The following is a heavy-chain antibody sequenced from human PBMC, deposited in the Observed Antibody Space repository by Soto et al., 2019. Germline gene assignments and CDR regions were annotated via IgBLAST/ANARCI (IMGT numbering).Heavy chain of an antibody. J-gene: IGHJ6*03. CDR2: IYYSGST. CDR1: GGSISSGGYY. V-gene: IGHV4-31*03. CDR3: ASTIVVVPAAIDYYYYYYMDV. Sequence: SETLSLTCTVSGGSISSGGYYWSWIRQHPGKGLEWIGYIYYSGSTYYNPSLMSRVTISVDTSKNQFSLKLSSVTAADTAVYYCASTIVVVPAAIDYYYYYYMDVWGKGTTVTVSS. D-gene: IGHD2-2*01.